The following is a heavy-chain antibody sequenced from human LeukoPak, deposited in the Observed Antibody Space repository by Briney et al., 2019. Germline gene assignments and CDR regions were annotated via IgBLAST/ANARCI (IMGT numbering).Heavy chain of an antibody. D-gene: IGHD2-8*01. J-gene: IGHJ4*02. V-gene: IGHV4-30-2*01. CDR2: IYHSGST. Sequence: SETLSLTCTVSGGSISSGGYYWSWIRQPPGKGLEWIGYIYHSGSTYYNPSLKSRVTISVDRSKNQFSLKLSSVTAADTAVYYCARDYCTNGVCYTGLFDYWGQGTLVTVSS. CDR3: ARDYCTNGVCYTGLFDY. CDR1: GGSISSGGYY.